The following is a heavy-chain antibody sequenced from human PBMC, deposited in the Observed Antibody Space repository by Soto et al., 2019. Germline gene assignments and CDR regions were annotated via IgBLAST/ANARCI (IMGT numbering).Heavy chain of an antibody. Sequence: QVQLVESGGGVVQPGRSLRLSCAASGFTFSSYGMHWVRQAPGKGLEWVAVISYDGSNKYYADSVKGRFTISRDNSKNTLYLQMNRLRDEDTAVYYCAKGFYDSSGYLEHILDYWGQGTLVTVSS. J-gene: IGHJ4*02. CDR1: GFTFSSYG. CDR3: AKGFYDSSGYLEHILDY. CDR2: ISYDGSNK. V-gene: IGHV3-30*18. D-gene: IGHD3-22*01.